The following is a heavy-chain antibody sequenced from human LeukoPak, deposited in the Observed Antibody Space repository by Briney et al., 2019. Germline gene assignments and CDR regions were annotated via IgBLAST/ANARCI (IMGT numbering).Heavy chain of an antibody. J-gene: IGHJ5*02. Sequence: AQTLSLTCTASGGSFSSGVYCWSWDRQHPGQGLEWRRYSTSSGSTYYHPSLKSRLTISVDTSKNQFSLNLSSVTAADTAMYYCARATTGGNWFDVWGQGTLVTVSS. D-gene: IGHD5-12*01. CDR1: GGSFSSGVYC. CDR3: ARATTGGNWFDV. CDR2: STSSGST. V-gene: IGHV4-31*02.